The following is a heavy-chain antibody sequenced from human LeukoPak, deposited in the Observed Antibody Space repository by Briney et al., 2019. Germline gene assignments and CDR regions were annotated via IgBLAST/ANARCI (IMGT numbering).Heavy chain of an antibody. J-gene: IGHJ4*02. Sequence: SETLSLTCAVSGGSISSSNWWSWVRQPPGKGLEWIGEIYHSGSTNYNPSLKSRVTISVDKSKNQFSLKLSSVTAADTAVYYCARDGRGPTRESLDYWGQGTLVTVSS. V-gene: IGHV4-4*02. CDR2: IYHSGST. CDR3: ARDGRGPTRESLDY. CDR1: GGSISSSNW. D-gene: IGHD3-10*01.